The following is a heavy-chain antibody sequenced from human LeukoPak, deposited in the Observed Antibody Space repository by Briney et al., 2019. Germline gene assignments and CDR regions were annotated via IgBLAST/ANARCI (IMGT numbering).Heavy chain of an antibody. V-gene: IGHV1-2*02. CDR1: GYIFIGYY. D-gene: IGHD3-3*01. Sequence: VASVKVSCKASGYIFIGYYIHWVRQAPGQGLEWLGWVNPNSGGTNYAQKFQGRVTITADKSTSTAYMELSSLRSEDTAVYYCARGSTYDFWSGYSHNWFDPWGQGTLVTVSS. CDR2: VNPNSGGT. J-gene: IGHJ5*02. CDR3: ARGSTYDFWSGYSHNWFDP.